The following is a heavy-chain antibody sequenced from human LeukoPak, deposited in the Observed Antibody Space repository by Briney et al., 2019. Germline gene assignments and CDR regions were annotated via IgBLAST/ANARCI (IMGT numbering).Heavy chain of an antibody. J-gene: IGHJ4*02. D-gene: IGHD3-9*01. Sequence: GGSLRLSCAASGFTFSNAWMSWVRQAPGKGLEWVGRIKSKTDGGTTDYAAPVKGRFTISRDDSKNTLYLQMNSLKTEDTAVYYCTTDPTYYDILTGYYPPFDYWGQGTLVTVSS. V-gene: IGHV3-15*01. CDR2: IKSKTDGGTT. CDR3: TTDPTYYDILTGYYPPFDY. CDR1: GFTFSNAW.